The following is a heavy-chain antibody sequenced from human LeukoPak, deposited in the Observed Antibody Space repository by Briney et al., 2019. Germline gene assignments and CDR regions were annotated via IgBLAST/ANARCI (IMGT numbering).Heavy chain of an antibody. CDR2: INHSGST. V-gene: IGHV4-34*01. CDR1: GGSFSGYY. Sequence: SETLSLTCAVYGGSFSGYYWSWIRQPPGKGLEWIGEINHSGSTNYNPSLKSRVTISVDTSKNQFSLKLSSVAAADTAVYYCANGAIFDYWGQGTLVTVSS. D-gene: IGHD2-2*01. J-gene: IGHJ4*02. CDR3: ANGAIFDY.